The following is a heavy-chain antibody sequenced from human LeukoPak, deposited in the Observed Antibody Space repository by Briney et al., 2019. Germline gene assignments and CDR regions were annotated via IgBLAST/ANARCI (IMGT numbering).Heavy chain of an antibody. CDR3: ARGLLRRTFDI. CDR2: VNSDGSST. CDR1: GFTFRGYW. D-gene: IGHD5/OR15-5a*01. V-gene: IGHV3-74*01. J-gene: IGHJ3*02. Sequence: GGSLRLSCAASGFTFRGYWMHWVRHAPGKGLMWVSRVNSDGSSTDYADSVKGRATISRDNVKNTLYLQMDSLRAEDTAVYYCARGLLRRTFDIWGQGTMVTVSS.